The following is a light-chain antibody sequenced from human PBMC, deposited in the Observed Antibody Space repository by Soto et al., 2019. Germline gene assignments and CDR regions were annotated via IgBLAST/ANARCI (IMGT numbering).Light chain of an antibody. CDR3: QQYNDHWT. J-gene: IGKJ1*01. CDR1: QSISSW. CDR2: KAS. Sequence: DIQMTQSPSTLSASVGDRVTITCRASQSISSWLAWHQQKPGKAPRLLIYKASNLESGVPSRFSGSGSGTEFTLTITRLQPDDSATYYCQQYNDHWTFGQGTKVEIK. V-gene: IGKV1-5*03.